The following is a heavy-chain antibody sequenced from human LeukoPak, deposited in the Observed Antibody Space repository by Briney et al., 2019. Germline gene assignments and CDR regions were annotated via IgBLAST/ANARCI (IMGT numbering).Heavy chain of an antibody. Sequence: ASVKVSCKASGYTFTSYGISWARQAPGQGLEWMGWISAYNGNTNYAQKLQGRVTMTTDTSTSTAYMELRSLRSDDTAVYYCAREIRGIDKDYGDAIQVYYYYYYMDVWGKGTTVTVSS. CDR1: GYTFTSYG. V-gene: IGHV1-18*01. D-gene: IGHD4-17*01. CDR3: AREIRGIDKDYGDAIQVYYYYYYMDV. J-gene: IGHJ6*03. CDR2: ISAYNGNT.